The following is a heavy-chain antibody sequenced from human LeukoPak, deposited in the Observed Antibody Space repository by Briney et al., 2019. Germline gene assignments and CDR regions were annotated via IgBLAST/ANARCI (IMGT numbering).Heavy chain of an antibody. CDR2: ISYDGSNK. V-gene: IGHV3-30-3*01. J-gene: IGHJ4*02. Sequence: GGSLRLSCAASGFTFSSYAMHWVRQAPGKGLEWVAVISYDGSNKYYADSVKGRFTISRDNSKNTLYLQMNSLRAEDTAVYYCARARLGGVDYWGQGTLVTVSS. CDR1: GFTFSSYA. CDR3: ARARLGGVDY. D-gene: IGHD3-16*01.